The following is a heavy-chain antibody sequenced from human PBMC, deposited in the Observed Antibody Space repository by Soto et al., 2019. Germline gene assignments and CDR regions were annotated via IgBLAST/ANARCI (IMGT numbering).Heavy chain of an antibody. CDR1: GGSISTYY. V-gene: IGHV4-59*01. Sequence: SETLSLTCTVSGGSISTYYWSWIRQPPGGTLEWIGYIYASGATTYSPSLESRVTMSVDMPNNEFSLELTSLTAADTAVYYCARSHSFDGSYYYFDNWGQGTLVTVSS. CDR3: ARSHSFDGSYYYFDN. D-gene: IGHD3-22*01. J-gene: IGHJ4*02. CDR2: IYASGAT.